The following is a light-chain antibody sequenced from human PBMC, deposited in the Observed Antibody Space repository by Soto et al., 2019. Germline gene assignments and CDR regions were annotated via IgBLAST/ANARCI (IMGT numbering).Light chain of an antibody. Sequence: EIVLTQSPGTLSLSPGERATLSCRASQSVSSDFLAWYQQKPGQAPRLFIYGASSRATGIPDRFSGSGSGTDFTLTISRLEPEDFAVYYCQQYGSSPRTFGKGTKVEIK. V-gene: IGKV3-20*01. CDR3: QQYGSSPRT. CDR2: GAS. J-gene: IGKJ1*01. CDR1: QSVSSDF.